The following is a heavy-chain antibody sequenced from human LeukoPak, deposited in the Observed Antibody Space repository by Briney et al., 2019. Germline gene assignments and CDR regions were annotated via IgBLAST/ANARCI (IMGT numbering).Heavy chain of an antibody. J-gene: IGHJ2*01. D-gene: IGHD3-22*01. CDR3: ARGPQGSGYYDYWYFDL. CDR1: GYTFTSYG. CDR2: ISAYNGNT. Sequence: ASVKVSCKASGYTFTSYGISWVRQAPGQGLEWMGWISAYNGNTNYAQKLQGRVTMTTDTSTSTAYMELRSLRSDDTAVYYCARGPQGSGYYDYWYFDLWGRGTLVTVSS. V-gene: IGHV1-18*01.